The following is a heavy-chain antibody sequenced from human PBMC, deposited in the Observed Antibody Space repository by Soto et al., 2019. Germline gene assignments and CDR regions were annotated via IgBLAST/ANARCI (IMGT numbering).Heavy chain of an antibody. CDR1: GGTFGSYA. D-gene: IGHD1-1*01. CDR2: VIPIFGTP. Sequence: QVQLVQSGAEVKQPGSSVKVSCTSSGGTFGSYAISWVRQAPGQGLEWMGWVIPIFGTPHYAQKFHGRVTITADIPTSTAYLELSSLKSADTAVYDCANIRCTISLQEEDAIWGQGTLVTVSS. J-gene: IGHJ4*02. V-gene: IGHV1-69*06. CDR3: ANIRCTISLQEEDAI.